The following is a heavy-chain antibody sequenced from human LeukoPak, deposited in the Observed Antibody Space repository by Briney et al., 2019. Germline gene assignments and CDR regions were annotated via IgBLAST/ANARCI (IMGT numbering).Heavy chain of an antibody. D-gene: IGHD1-14*01. V-gene: IGHV3-23*01. CDR3: AKSSPLGGTKASWYFDL. CDR1: GFILSKYA. J-gene: IGHJ2*01. Sequence: GGSLRLSCAASGFILSKYAMSWVRQAPGKGLEWVSGIRGSGDDTYYADSVKGRFTISRDNSKNALFLQMNSLRAEDTAIYYCAKSSPLGGTKASWYFDLWRRGTLVTVSS. CDR2: IRGSGDDT.